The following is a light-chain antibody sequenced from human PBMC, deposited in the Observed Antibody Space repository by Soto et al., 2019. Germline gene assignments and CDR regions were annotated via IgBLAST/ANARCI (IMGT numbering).Light chain of an antibody. CDR2: AAS. CDR3: QQLNSYPIT. CDR1: QGPSSY. V-gene: IGKV1-9*01. Sequence: IQLTQSPSSLSASVGDRVTITCRASQGPSSYLGWYQHKPGKTPKLLINAASTLQSGVPSRFSGSGSGTDFTLTISSLQPEDFATYYCQQLNSYPITFGQGTRLEIK. J-gene: IGKJ5*01.